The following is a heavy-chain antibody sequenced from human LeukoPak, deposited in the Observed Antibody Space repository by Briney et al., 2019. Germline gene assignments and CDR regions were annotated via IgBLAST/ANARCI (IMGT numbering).Heavy chain of an antibody. CDR1: GGSISSYY. V-gene: IGHV4-59*01. J-gene: IGHJ6*02. Sequence: SETLPLTCTVSGGSISSYYWSWIRQPPGKGLEWIGHIYYSGSTNYNPSLKSRVTISVDTSKSQFSLKLTSVTAADTAVYYCARVGCSGGSCRPDYGMDVWGQGTTVTVSS. D-gene: IGHD2-15*01. CDR3: ARVGCSGGSCRPDYGMDV. CDR2: IYYSGST.